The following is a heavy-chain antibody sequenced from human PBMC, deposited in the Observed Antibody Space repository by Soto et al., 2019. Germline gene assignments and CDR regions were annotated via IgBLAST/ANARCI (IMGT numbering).Heavy chain of an antibody. V-gene: IGHV4-30-4*01. J-gene: IGHJ4*02. D-gene: IGHD3-16*02. Sequence: SETLSLTCTVSGGSISSGDYYWSWIRQPPGKGLEWIGYIYYSGSTYYNPSLKSRVTTSVDTSKNQFSLKLSSVTAADTAVYYCARGSVGDYVWGSYRLSPFDYWGQGTLVTVSS. CDR2: IYYSGST. CDR1: GGSISSGDYY. CDR3: ARGSVGDYVWGSYRLSPFDY.